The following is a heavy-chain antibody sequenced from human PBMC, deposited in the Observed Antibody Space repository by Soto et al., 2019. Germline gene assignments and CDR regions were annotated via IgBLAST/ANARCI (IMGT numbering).Heavy chain of an antibody. Sequence: ASVKVSCKASGYTFTSYGISWVRQAPGQGLEWMGWISAYNGNTNYAQKLQGRVTMTTDTSTSTAYMELRSLRSDDTAVYYCARDPLAGYSSGWYYFAYWGQGTLVTVSS. J-gene: IGHJ4*02. CDR2: ISAYNGNT. V-gene: IGHV1-18*01. CDR1: GYTFTSYG. CDR3: ARDPLAGYSSGWYYFAY. D-gene: IGHD6-19*01.